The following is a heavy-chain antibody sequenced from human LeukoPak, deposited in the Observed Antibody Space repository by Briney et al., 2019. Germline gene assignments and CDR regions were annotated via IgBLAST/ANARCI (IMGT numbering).Heavy chain of an antibody. CDR1: GFTFSTYA. J-gene: IGHJ4*02. CDR3: ASDHAASGSFYDY. Sequence: GGSLRLSCVDSGFTFSTYAMNWVRQAPGRGLEWGSYINSISETIYYADSVKGRFTISRDNAKNSLYLQINSLRDEDTAVYYCASDHAASGSFYDYWGQGTLVTVSS. CDR2: INSISETI. D-gene: IGHD3-10*01. V-gene: IGHV3-48*02.